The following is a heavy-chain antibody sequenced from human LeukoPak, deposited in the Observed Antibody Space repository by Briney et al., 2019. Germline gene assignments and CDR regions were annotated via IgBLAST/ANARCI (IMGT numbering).Heavy chain of an antibody. CDR3: ARHYGP. V-gene: IGHV4-59*08. D-gene: IGHD3-16*01. CDR2: IYYDGST. CDR1: GASISSYY. Sequence: SETLSLTCTVSGASISSYYWIWIRQPQGKGLEWIGHIYYDGSTNYNPSLKSRVTISVDTSKNHFSLKLSSVTAADTAVYYCARHYGPWGQGTLVTVSS. J-gene: IGHJ5*02.